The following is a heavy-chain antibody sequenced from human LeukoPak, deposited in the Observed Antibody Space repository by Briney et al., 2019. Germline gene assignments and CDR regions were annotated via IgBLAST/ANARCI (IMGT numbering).Heavy chain of an antibody. J-gene: IGHJ6*02. CDR2: ISGSGGST. V-gene: IGHV3-23*01. CDR3: ARDQGEITIFGPALRDYYYGMDV. D-gene: IGHD3-3*01. Sequence: PGGSLRLSCAASGFTFSSYAMSWVRQAPGKGLEWVSAISGSGGSTYYADSVKGRFTISRDNAKNSLYLQMNSLRDEDTAVYYCARDQGEITIFGPALRDYYYGMDVWGQGTTVTVSS. CDR1: GFTFSSYA.